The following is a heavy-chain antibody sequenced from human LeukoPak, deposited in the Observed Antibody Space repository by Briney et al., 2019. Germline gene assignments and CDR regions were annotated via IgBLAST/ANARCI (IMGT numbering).Heavy chain of an antibody. CDR3: ARGIFGMVINGFDI. Sequence: PSETLSLTCTVSGGSISSYYWSWIRQPPGKGLEWIGHIYYSESTNYNPSLKSRLTMSVDTSKNQFSLRLSSVTTADTAVYYCARGIFGMVINGFDIWGQGTMVTVSS. CDR2: IYYSEST. CDR1: GGSISSYY. V-gene: IGHV4-59*01. D-gene: IGHD3-3*01. J-gene: IGHJ3*02.